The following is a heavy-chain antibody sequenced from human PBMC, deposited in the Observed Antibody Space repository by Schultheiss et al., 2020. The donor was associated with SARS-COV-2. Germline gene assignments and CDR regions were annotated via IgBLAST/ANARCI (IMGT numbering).Heavy chain of an antibody. CDR2: INHSGST. J-gene: IGHJ5*02. D-gene: IGHD2-15*01. V-gene: IGHV4-34*01. CDR3: ARAHSTRRVVVVAATVSRLGWFDP. CDR1: GGSFSGYY. Sequence: SETLSLTCAVYGGSFSGYYWSWIRQSPGKGLEWIGEINHSGSTNYNPSLKSRVTISVDTSNNQFSLKLSSVTAADTAVYYCARAHSTRRVVVVAATVSRLGWFDPWGQGTLVTVSS.